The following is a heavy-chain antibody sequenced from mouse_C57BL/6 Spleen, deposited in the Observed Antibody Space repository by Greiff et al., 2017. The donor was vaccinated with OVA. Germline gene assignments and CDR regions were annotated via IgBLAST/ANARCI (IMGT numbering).Heavy chain of an antibody. CDR1: GYTFTSYW. CDR2: IHPSDSDT. J-gene: IGHJ4*01. Sequence: QVQLKQPGAELVKPGASVKVSCKASGYTFTSYWMHWVKQRPGQGLEWIGRIHPSDSDTNYNQKFKGKATLTVDTSSSTAYMQLSSLTSEDSAVYYCAPSVTTASMDYWGKGTSVTVSS. D-gene: IGHD2-3*01. CDR3: APSVTTASMDY. V-gene: IGHV1-74*01.